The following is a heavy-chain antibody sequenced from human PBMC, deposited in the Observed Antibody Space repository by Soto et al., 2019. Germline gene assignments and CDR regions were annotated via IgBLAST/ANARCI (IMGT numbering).Heavy chain of an antibody. J-gene: IGHJ4*02. V-gene: IGHV1-18*01. Sequence: QVQLVQSGAEVKKPGASVKVSCKASGYTFTSYGISWVRQAPGQGLEWMGLISAYNGNTNYAQKLQGRVPTTTDTFTSTAYRELRSLRSGDTVVYYCAIDGGYSGSYWGQGTLVTVSS. CDR3: AIDGGYSGSY. CDR1: GYTFTSYG. D-gene: IGHD1-26*01. CDR2: ISAYNGNT.